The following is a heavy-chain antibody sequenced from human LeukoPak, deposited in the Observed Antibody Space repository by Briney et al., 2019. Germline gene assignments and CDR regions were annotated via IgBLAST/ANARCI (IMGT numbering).Heavy chain of an antibody. Sequence: SETLSLTCAVYGGSFSGYYWSWIRQPPGKGLEWIGEINHSGSTNYNPSLKSRVTISVDTSKNQFSLKLSSVTAADTVVYYCASSTLDAFDIWGQGTMVTVSS. J-gene: IGHJ3*02. CDR2: INHSGST. V-gene: IGHV4-34*01. CDR1: GGSFSGYY. CDR3: ASSTLDAFDI.